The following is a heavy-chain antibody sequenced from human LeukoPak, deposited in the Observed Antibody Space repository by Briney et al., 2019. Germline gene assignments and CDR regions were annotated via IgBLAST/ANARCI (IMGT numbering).Heavy chain of an antibody. V-gene: IGHV4-59*01. CDR3: ARLIGYCSSTSCWDYYYYGMDV. D-gene: IGHD2-2*01. CDR1: GGSMSSYY. Sequence: SETLSLTCTVSGGSMSSYYWSWIRQPPGKGLEWIGYIYYSGSTNYNPSLKSRVTISVDTSKNQFSLKLSSVTAADTAVYYCARLIGYCSSTSCWDYYYYGMDVWGNGTTVTVSS. J-gene: IGHJ6*04. CDR2: IYYSGST.